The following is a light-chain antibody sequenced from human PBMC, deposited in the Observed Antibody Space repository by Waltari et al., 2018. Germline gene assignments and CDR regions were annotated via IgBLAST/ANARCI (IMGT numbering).Light chain of an antibody. Sequence: IVLTQSPATLSLSPGERATLYCRASQSIGSYFAWYQHRPGQPPRLLIYDVSKRATGIPARFSGRGSETDFTLTISSLEPEDFAVYYCQQRSGDWWTFGQGTKVEIK. CDR3: QQRSGDWWT. CDR1: QSIGSY. CDR2: DVS. J-gene: IGKJ1*01. V-gene: IGKV3-11*01.